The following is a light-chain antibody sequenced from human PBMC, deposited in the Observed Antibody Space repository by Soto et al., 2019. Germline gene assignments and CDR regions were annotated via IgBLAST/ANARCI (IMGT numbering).Light chain of an antibody. Sequence: QSVLTQSPSASASLGASVKLTCTLSSDHSSYAIAWHQQQPEKGPRFLMKVNSDGSHNKGDGIPDRFSGSSSGAERYLSISSLQSDDEADYYCQTWGAGNVGFGGGTKVTVL. CDR1: SDHSSYA. CDR3: QTWGAGNVG. J-gene: IGLJ2*01. V-gene: IGLV4-69*01. CDR2: VNSDGSH.